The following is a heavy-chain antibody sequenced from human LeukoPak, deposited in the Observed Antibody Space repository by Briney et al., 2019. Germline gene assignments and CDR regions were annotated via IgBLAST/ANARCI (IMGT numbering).Heavy chain of an antibody. CDR3: ARQKWDSFDY. CDR2: ISYDGSNK. J-gene: IGHJ4*02. Sequence: GGSLRLSCAASGFTFSSYAMHWVRQAPGKGLEWVAVISYDGSNKYYADSVKGRFTISRDNSKNTLYLQMNSLRAEDTAAYYRARQKWDSFDYWGQGTLVTVSS. D-gene: IGHD1-26*01. CDR1: GFTFSSYA. V-gene: IGHV3-30-3*01.